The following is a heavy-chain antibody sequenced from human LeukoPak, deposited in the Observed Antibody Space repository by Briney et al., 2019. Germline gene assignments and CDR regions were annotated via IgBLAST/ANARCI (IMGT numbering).Heavy chain of an antibody. J-gene: IGHJ4*02. V-gene: IGHV3-53*01. CDR3: ARDSSDRDH. Sequence: GGSLRLSCAASGFTFNAYSMHWVRQAPGKGLECIAVIYIGDHMYFAASVRGRFTISRDNSKNTLYLQMNSLRVEDTAVYYCARDSSDRDHWGQGTLVTVSS. CDR2: IYIGDHM. CDR1: GFTFNAYS.